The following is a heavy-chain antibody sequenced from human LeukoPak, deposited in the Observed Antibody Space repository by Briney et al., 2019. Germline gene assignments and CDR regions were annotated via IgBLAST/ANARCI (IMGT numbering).Heavy chain of an antibody. CDR1: GGSISSTTHY. J-gene: IGHJ6*02. CDR2: IYYTGIT. Sequence: SETLSLTCTVSGGSISSTTHYWGWIRQPPGKGLEWIRNIYYTGITYYNPSLKSRVTVSVDTSKNQFSLKLNSVTAADTAVYYCARGGVSYYGMDVWGQGTTVTVSS. V-gene: IGHV4-39*07. CDR3: ARGGVSYYGMDV.